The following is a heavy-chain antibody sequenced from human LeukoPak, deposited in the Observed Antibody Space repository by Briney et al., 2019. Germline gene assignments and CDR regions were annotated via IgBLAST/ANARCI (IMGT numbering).Heavy chain of an antibody. V-gene: IGHV4-34*01. D-gene: IGHD3-16*01. J-gene: IGHJ4*02. Sequence: PSETLSLTCAVYGGSFSGYYWSWIRQPPGKGVEWSGEINHSATTNYTPSLKSRVTISVDTSKNHFSLKLTSVPAADTAVYYCARSLGPFDYWGQGTLVTVSS. CDR2: INHSATT. CDR1: GGSFSGYY. CDR3: ARSLGPFDY.